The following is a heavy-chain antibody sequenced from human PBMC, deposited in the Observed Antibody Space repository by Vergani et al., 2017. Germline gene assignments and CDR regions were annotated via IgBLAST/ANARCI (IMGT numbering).Heavy chain of an antibody. CDR3: AKDELAMAAFYYYGMDV. CDR2: ISYDGSNK. V-gene: IGHV3-30*18. CDR1: GFTFSSYG. J-gene: IGHJ6*02. D-gene: IGHD5-18*01. Sequence: QVQLVESGGGVVQPGRSLRLSCAASGFTFSSYGMHWVRQAPGKGLEWVAVISYDGSNKYYADSVKGRFTISRDNSKNTLYLQMNSLRAEGTAVYYCAKDELAMAAFYYYGMDVWGQGTTVTVSS.